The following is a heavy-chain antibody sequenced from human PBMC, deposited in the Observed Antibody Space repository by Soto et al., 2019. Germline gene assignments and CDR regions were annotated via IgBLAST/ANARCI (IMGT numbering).Heavy chain of an antibody. CDR2: IIPIFGTA. D-gene: IGHD3-10*01. CDR1: GGTFSSYA. J-gene: IGHJ2*01. V-gene: IGHV1-69*01. CDR3: ASPLFYIGDWDFDL. Sequence: QVQLVQSGAEVKKPGSSVKVSCKASGGTFSSYAISWVRQAPGQGLEWMGGIIPIFGTANYAQKFQGRVTITADDSTSTGYMELSRLRSEETAVYYCASPLFYIGDWDFDLWGRGTLVTVSS.